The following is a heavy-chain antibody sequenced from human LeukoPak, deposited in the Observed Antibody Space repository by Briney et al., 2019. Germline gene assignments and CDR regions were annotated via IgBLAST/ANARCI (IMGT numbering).Heavy chain of an antibody. V-gene: IGHV4-4*02. Sequence: SGTLSLTCVVSGGSISSNNWWSWVRQPPGKGLEWIGEIFHSGSTNYNPSLKSRVTIAVDTSKNQFSLRLSSVTAADTAVYYCARVLSGSNFDSWGHGTLVTVSS. D-gene: IGHD3-22*01. CDR1: GGSISSNNW. CDR3: ARVLSGSNFDS. J-gene: IGHJ4*01. CDR2: IFHSGST.